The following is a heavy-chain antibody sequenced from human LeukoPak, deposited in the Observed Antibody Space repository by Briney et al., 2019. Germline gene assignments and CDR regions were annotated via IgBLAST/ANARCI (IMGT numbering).Heavy chain of an antibody. CDR2: IDHSGST. Sequence: SETLSLTCAVYGGSFSGYYWSWIRQPPGKGLEWIGEIDHSGSTNYNPSLKGRVTISVDTSKNQFSLKLSSVTAADTAVYYGARARSGSYLLAYWGQGTRVTVSS. V-gene: IGHV4-34*01. J-gene: IGHJ4*02. CDR3: ARARSGSYLLAY. CDR1: GGSFSGYY. D-gene: IGHD1-26*01.